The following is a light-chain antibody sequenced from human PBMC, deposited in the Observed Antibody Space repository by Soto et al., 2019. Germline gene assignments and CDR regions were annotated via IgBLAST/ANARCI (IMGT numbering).Light chain of an antibody. CDR1: QSVSSG. CDR2: GAS. J-gene: IGKJ1*01. CDR3: QQYGSSPPKT. V-gene: IGKV3-15*01. Sequence: EIVMTQSPAALSVSPGERATLSCRASQSVSSGLAWYQQKPGQTPRLLIYGASTRATGIPARFSGSGSGTEFTLTISRLEPEDLAVYYCQQYGSSPPKTFGQGTKVDIK.